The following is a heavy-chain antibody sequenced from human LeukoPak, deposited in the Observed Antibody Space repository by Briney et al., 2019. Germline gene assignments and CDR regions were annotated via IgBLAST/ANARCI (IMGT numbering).Heavy chain of an antibody. D-gene: IGHD6-25*01. CDR2: ISGGGGST. J-gene: IGHJ3*02. V-gene: IGHV3-23*01. CDR1: GFTFSSYA. CDR3: ARRSAAKDAFDI. Sequence: PGGSLRLSCAASGFTFSSYAMSWVRQAPGKGLEWVSAISGGGGSTYYADSVKGRFTISRDNAKNTLYLQMNSLRAEDTAVYYCARRSAAKDAFDIWGQGTMVTVSS.